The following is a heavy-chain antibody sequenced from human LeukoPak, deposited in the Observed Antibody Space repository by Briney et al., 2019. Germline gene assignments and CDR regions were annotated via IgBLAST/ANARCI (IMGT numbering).Heavy chain of an antibody. CDR1: GYSISSGYY. D-gene: IGHD4-17*01. CDR3: ARYLGYGDYNWFDP. Sequence: PSETLSLTCAVSGYSISSGYYWGWIRQPPGEGLEWIGSIYHSGTTYYTPSLKSRVTISVDTSKNQFSLKLSSVTAVDTAVYYCARYLGYGDYNWFDPWGQGTLVTVSS. J-gene: IGHJ5*02. V-gene: IGHV4-38-2*01. CDR2: IYHSGTT.